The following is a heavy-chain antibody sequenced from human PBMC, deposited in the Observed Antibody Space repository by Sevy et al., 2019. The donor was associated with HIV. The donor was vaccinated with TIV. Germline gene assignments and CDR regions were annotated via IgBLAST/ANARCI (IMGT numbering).Heavy chain of an antibody. CDR1: GFTFSSYA. D-gene: IGHD2-21*02. CDR3: ARDQPLQAYCCGDCFSNPDY. V-gene: IGHV3-30-3*01. Sequence: GGSLRLSCAASGFTFSSYAMHWVRQAPGKGLEWVAVISYDGSNKYYADSVKGRFTISRDNSKNTLYLQMNSLRAEDTAVYYCARDQPLQAYCCGDCFSNPDYWRQGTLVTVSS. CDR2: ISYDGSNK. J-gene: IGHJ4*02.